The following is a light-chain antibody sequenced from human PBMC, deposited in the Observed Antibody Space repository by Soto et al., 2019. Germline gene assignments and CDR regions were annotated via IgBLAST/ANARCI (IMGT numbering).Light chain of an antibody. CDR2: AAS. J-gene: IGKJ1*01. Sequence: EIVLTQSPGTLSLSPGERATLSCRASQTVSGNFLVWYQQKPGQAPSLLIYAASYRATGIPDRFSGSGSGTDFTLTISRLEPEDFAVYYCQQYASSRTFGQGTKVEI. CDR1: QTVSGNF. V-gene: IGKV3-20*01. CDR3: QQYASSRT.